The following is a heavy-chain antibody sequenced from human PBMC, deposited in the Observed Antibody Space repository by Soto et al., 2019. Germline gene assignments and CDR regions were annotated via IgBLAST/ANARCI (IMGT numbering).Heavy chain of an antibody. CDR1: GGSFSGYY. J-gene: IGHJ5*02. Sequence: SETLSLTCAVYGGSFSGYYWSWIRQPPGKGLEWIGEINHSGSTNYNPSLKSRVTISVDTSKNQFSLKLSSVTAADTAVYYCALLYYDFSKNWFDPGAREPRSPSPQ. CDR3: ALLYYDFSKNWFDP. D-gene: IGHD3-3*01. V-gene: IGHV4-34*01. CDR2: INHSGST.